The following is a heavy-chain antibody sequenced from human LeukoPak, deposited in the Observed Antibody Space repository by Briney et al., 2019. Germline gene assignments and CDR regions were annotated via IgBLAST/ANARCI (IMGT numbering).Heavy chain of an antibody. V-gene: IGHV6-1*01. CDR2: TYYRSKWYN. CDR1: GDSVSSSSTA. D-gene: IGHD3-9*01. CDR3: ARGRGSNTGYYIEY. J-gene: IGHJ4*02. Sequence: SQTLSLTCAISGDSVSSSSTAWNWIRQSPSRGLDWLGRTYYRSKWYNEYAVYVKSRLTINPDTSKNQFSLQPNSVTPEDTAVYYCARGRGSNTGYYIEYWGQGTLVTVSS.